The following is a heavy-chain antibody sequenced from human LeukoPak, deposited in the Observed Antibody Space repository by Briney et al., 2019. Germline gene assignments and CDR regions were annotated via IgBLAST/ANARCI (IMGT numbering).Heavy chain of an antibody. CDR1: AFTLSHYW. J-gene: IGHJ4*02. CDR3: ARVGHCSSTACFIGY. D-gene: IGHD2-2*01. Sequence: GGSRRLSCAASAFTLSHYWMHWVSQAPGKVLGWVSCIVSVGGRTDYADSRKGRFTISRENAKNTLYQEMNSLRAEDTAGYYCARVGHCSSTACFIGYWGQGTLVTVS. V-gene: IGHV3-74*01. CDR2: IVSVGGRT.